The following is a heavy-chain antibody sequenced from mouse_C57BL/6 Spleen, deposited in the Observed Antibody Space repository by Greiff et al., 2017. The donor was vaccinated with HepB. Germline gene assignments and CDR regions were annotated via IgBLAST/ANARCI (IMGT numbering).Heavy chain of an antibody. CDR3: ARSSTTYCAMDY. CDR1: GYTFTSYW. J-gene: IGHJ4*01. Sequence: QVQLQQPGAELVKPGASVKMSCKASGYTFTSYWITWVKQRPGQGLEWIGDIYPGSGSTNYNEKFKSKATLTVDTSSSTAYMQLSSLTSEDSAVYYWARSSTTYCAMDYWGQGTSVTVSS. V-gene: IGHV1-55*01. CDR2: IYPGSGST.